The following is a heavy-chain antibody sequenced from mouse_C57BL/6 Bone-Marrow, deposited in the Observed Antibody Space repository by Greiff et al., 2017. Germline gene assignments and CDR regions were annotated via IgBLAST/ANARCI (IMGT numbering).Heavy chain of an antibody. CDR3: WRGHRH. J-gene: IGHJ2*01. CDR2: IYPRSGNT. D-gene: IGHD3-1*01. V-gene: IGHV1-81*01. CDR1: GYTFTSYG. Sequence: VQLQQSGAELARPGASVKLSCKASGYTFTSYGISWVKQRTGQGLEWSGEIYPRSGNTYYNAKFKGRATLTADKSSSPACMGLRILTCEDSAGYLCWRGHRHWGQGTTLTVSS.